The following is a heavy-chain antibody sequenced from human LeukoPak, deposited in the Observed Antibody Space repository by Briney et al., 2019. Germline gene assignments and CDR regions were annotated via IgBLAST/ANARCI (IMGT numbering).Heavy chain of an antibody. CDR3: ARDSVSKYESSSEVDC. J-gene: IGHJ4*02. Sequence: GASVRLSCKASGYTFSNYGISWVGQAPGQGLEWMGCISAYSGNTNYAEKVQGRVTMSRDTSTSTAYLQLKSRRSDDTALYYWARDSVSKYESSSEVDCCYRGTVVTVSS. V-gene: IGHV1-18*01. CDR1: GYTFSNYG. D-gene: IGHD3-22*01. CDR2: ISAYSGNT.